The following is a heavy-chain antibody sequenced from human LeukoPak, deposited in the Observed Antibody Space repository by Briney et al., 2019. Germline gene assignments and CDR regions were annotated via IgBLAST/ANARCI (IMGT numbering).Heavy chain of an antibody. J-gene: IGHJ4*02. CDR2: IRYDGSNK. V-gene: IGHV3-30*02. D-gene: IGHD3-10*01. CDR1: GFTFSSYG. Sequence: GGSLRLSCAASGFTFSSYGMHWVRQAPGKGLEWVAFIRYDGSNKYYADSVKGRFTISRDNSRNTLYLQMNSLRADDTSVYYCATGFGESRNYWGQGTLVTVSS. CDR3: ATGFGESRNY.